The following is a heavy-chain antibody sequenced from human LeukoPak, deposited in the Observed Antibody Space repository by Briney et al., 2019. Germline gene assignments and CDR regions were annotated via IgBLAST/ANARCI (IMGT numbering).Heavy chain of an antibody. V-gene: IGHV1-2*02. J-gene: IGHJ4*02. D-gene: IGHD3-9*01. Sequence: ASVKVSCKASGYTFTGYYIHWVRQAPGQGVEWMGWISPNNGDTNYAQNFRGRVTMTRDTSITTAYMEMSTLRSDDTAMYYCSRGSSLTGNRVPSDYWGQGTLVSVSS. CDR1: GYTFTGYY. CDR3: SRGSSLTGNRVPSDY. CDR2: ISPNNGDT.